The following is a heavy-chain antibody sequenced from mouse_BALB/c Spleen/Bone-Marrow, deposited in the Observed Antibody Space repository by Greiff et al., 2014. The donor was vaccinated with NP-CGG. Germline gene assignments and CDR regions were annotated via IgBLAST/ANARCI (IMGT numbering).Heavy chain of an antibody. Sequence: EVQLQQSGAELVRSGASVKLSCTASGFNIKDYYMHWVKQRPEQGLEWIGWIDPENGDTEYAPKFQGKATMTADTSSNTAYLQLSNLTSEDTAVYYCNAWGYADYWGQGTTLTVSS. D-gene: IGHD2-14*01. V-gene: IGHV14-4*02. CDR1: GFNIKDYY. CDR2: IDPENGDT. CDR3: NAWGYADY. J-gene: IGHJ2*01.